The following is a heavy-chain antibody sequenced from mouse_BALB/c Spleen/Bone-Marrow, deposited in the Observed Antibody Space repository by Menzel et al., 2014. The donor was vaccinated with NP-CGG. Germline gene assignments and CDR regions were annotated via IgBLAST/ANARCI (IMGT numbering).Heavy chain of an antibody. CDR2: IYPYNGGT. CDR1: GYTFTDYN. D-gene: IGHD2-4*01. CDR3: ARKDYDSFFDY. J-gene: IGHJ2*01. V-gene: IGHV1S29*02. Sequence: VQLQQSGPELVKPGASVKISCKASGYTFTDYNMHWVKQSHGKSLEWIGYIYPYNGGTGYNQKFKTKATLTVGNSSSTAYMELRSLTSEDSAVYYCARKDYDSFFDYWGQGTTLTVSS.